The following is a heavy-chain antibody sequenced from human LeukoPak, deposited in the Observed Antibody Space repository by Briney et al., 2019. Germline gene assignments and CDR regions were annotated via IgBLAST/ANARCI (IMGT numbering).Heavy chain of an antibody. J-gene: IGHJ4*02. D-gene: IGHD3-10*01. Sequence: GGSLRFSCSASGFTFSSYAMHWVRQAPGKGLEYVSAISSNGGSTYYADSVKGRFTISRDNSKNTLYLQMSSLRAEDTAVYYCVKGELLWFGELEVFDYWGQGTLVTVSS. V-gene: IGHV3-64D*06. CDR3: VKGELLWFGELEVFDY. CDR1: GFTFSSYA. CDR2: ISSNGGST.